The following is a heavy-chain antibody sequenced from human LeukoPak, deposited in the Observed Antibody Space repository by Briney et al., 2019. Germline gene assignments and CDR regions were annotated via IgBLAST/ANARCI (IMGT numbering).Heavy chain of an antibody. CDR3: ARAPPGFTVGPGDY. J-gene: IGHJ4*02. CDR2: ISASNGYT. CDR1: GYSFINYG. Sequence: ASVKVSCKASGYSFINYGISWVRQAPGQGLEWMGWISASNGYTVYAEDLQGRVTLTTDTSSTTAYMELRSLRSDDTAIYYCARAPPGFTVGPGDYWSQGSLVTVSS. D-gene: IGHD1-26*01. V-gene: IGHV1-18*01.